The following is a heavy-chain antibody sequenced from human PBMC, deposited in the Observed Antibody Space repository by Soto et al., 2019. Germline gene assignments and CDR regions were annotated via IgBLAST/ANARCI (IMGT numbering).Heavy chain of an antibody. CDR3: ARAGYYDSSGYYYFDY. Sequence: SETLSLTCAVYGGSFSGYYWSWIRQPPGKGLEWIGEINHSGSTNYNPSLKSRVTISVDTSKNQFSLMLSSVTAADTAVYYCARAGYYDSSGYYYFDYWGQGTLVTVSS. D-gene: IGHD3-22*01. CDR2: INHSGST. J-gene: IGHJ4*02. V-gene: IGHV4-34*01. CDR1: GGSFSGYY.